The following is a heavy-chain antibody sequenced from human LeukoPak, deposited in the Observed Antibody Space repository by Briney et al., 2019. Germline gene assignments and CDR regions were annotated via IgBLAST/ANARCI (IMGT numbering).Heavy chain of an antibody. Sequence: SETLSLTCAVYIDSFTNYYWNWIRQPPGKGLGWIGSIYYSGSTYYNPSLKSRVAISVDTSKNQFSLKLSSVTAADTAVYYCASLRERSYYARGFDYWGQGTLVTVSS. CDR1: IDSFTNYY. D-gene: IGHD3-3*01. CDR2: IYYSGST. J-gene: IGHJ4*02. CDR3: ASLRERSYYARGFDY. V-gene: IGHV4-39*01.